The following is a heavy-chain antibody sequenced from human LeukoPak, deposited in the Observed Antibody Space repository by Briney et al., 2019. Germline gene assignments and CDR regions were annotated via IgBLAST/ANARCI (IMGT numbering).Heavy chain of an antibody. CDR3: ARGDPIYDFWSGGDY. V-gene: IGHV3-48*01. J-gene: IGHJ4*02. D-gene: IGHD3-3*01. Sequence: PGGSLRLSCAASGFTFSSYSMNWVRQAPGKGLEWVSYISSRSATIYYADSVKGRFTISRDNSKNTLYLQMNSLRAEDTAVYYCARGDPIYDFWSGGDYWGQGSLVTVSS. CDR1: GFTFSSYS. CDR2: ISSRSATI.